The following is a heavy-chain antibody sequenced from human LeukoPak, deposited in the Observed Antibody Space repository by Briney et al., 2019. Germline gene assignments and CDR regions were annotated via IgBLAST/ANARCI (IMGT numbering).Heavy chain of an antibody. D-gene: IGHD4-17*01. Sequence: GGSLRLSCAASGFTSGTSWMSWVRQAPGKGLEWVSSISSSSTYIYYADSVKGRFTISRDNAKNSLYLQMNSLRAEDTAVYYCAKDRGMTHYGDHDSWGQGILVTVSS. V-gene: IGHV3-21*01. CDR2: ISSSSTYI. CDR1: GFTSGTSW. CDR3: AKDRGMTHYGDHDS. J-gene: IGHJ4*02.